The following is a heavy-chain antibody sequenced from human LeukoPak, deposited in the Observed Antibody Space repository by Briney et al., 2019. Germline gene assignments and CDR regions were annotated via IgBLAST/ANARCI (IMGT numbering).Heavy chain of an antibody. V-gene: IGHV3-48*03. D-gene: IGHD6-19*01. J-gene: IGHJ4*02. CDR1: GFTFSSYE. Sequence: GGSLRLSCVASGFTFSSYEMEWVRQAPGKGLEWVSYISSSGFTIYYADSVKGRFTISRDNAKNSLYLQMNSLRVEDTAVYYCARMYSSGWNYWGQGTLVAVSS. CDR2: ISSSGFTI. CDR3: ARMYSSGWNY.